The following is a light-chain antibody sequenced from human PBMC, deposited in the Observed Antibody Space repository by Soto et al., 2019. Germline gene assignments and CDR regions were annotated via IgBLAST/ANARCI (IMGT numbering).Light chain of an antibody. CDR3: QPGSNWLLIR. V-gene: IGKV3-11*01. Sequence: ESGFARYPDPLSFSRGERSTVSCVSSQSVSSYLAWYQQKPGQAPRLLIYDASNRATGIPARFSGSGSGTDFTLTISSFDPEDFAVYYCQPGSNWLLIRFGEGGRLDIK. CDR1: QSVSSY. CDR2: DAS. J-gene: IGKJ5*01.